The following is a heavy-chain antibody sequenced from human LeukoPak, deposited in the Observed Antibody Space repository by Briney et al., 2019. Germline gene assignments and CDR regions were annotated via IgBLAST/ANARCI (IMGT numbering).Heavy chain of an antibody. J-gene: IGHJ4*02. Sequence: PGGSLRLSCPASGFTFSSYATTCVRQAPGKGLEWVSAISGSGGRTYYADSVRGRLSISRDNSKNTPYLQMNSLRTEDTAVYYCAKEHDTSNWGWGNDYWGQGTLVTVSS. CDR3: AKEHDTSNWGWGNDY. V-gene: IGHV3-23*01. D-gene: IGHD7-27*01. CDR1: GFTFSSYA. CDR2: ISGSGGRT.